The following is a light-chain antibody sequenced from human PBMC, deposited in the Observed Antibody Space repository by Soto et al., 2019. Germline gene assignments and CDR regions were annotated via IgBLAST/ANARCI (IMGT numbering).Light chain of an antibody. J-gene: IGLJ1*01. CDR2: EVS. Sequence: QSVLTQPASVSGSPGQSITISCTGTSSDVGGYNYVSWYQQHPGKAPKLMIYEVSNRPSGVSNRFSGSKSDNTASLTISGLQAEDEADYYCSSYRRSSTLVFGSGTKAIVL. CDR1: SSDVGGYNY. V-gene: IGLV2-14*01. CDR3: SSYRRSSTLV.